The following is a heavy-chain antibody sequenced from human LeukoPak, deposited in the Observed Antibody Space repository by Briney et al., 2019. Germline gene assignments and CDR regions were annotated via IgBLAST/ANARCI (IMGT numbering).Heavy chain of an antibody. D-gene: IGHD2-2*01. J-gene: IGHJ5*02. CDR2: INPNSGGT. CDR3: AREDIVVVPAAKSRWFDP. Sequence: GASVKVSCKASGYTFTGYYMHWVRQAPGQGLECMGWINPNSGGTNYAQKFQGRVTMTRDTSISTAYMELSRLRSDDTAMYYCAREDIVVVPAAKSRWFDPWGQGTLVTVSS. CDR1: GYTFTGYY. V-gene: IGHV1-2*02.